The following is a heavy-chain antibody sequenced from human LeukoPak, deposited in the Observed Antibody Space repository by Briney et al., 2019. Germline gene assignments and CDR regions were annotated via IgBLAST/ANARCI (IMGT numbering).Heavy chain of an antibody. D-gene: IGHD5-12*01. Sequence: SETLSLTCTVSGGSISSYSWSWIRQPPGKGLEWIGSIYYSGGTNYNPSLKSRVTMSVDTSKNQFSLKLSSVTAADTAVYYCARHGGESIVAMILHAFDIWGQGTRVTVSS. CDR3: ARHGGESIVAMILHAFDI. CDR1: GGSISSYS. J-gene: IGHJ3*02. V-gene: IGHV4-59*08. CDR2: IYYSGGT.